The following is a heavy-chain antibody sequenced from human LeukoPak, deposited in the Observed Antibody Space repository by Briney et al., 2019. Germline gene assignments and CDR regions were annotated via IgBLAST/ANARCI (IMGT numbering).Heavy chain of an antibody. J-gene: IGHJ5*02. CDR1: GFSLSTSGVG. D-gene: IGHD6-13*01. CDR3: AHRRGYSSRKPEYNWFDP. V-gene: IGHV2-5*02. Sequence: SGPTLVNPTQTLTLTCSFSGFSLSTSGVGVGWIRQPPGKALEWLALIYWDDDNRYSPSLKSRLTITKDTSKNQVVLTMTNMDPVDTATYYCAHRRGYSSRKPEYNWFDPWGQGTLVTVSS. CDR2: IYWDDDN.